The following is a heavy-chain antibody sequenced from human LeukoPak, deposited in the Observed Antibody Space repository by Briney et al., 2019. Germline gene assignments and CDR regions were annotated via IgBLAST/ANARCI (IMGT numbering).Heavy chain of an antibody. CDR2: IAGSDGFT. CDR1: GFPFSSYA. CDR3: ARAYFDY. J-gene: IGHJ4*02. Sequence: GGSLRLSCAASGFPFSSYAMNWVRQAPGKGLEWVSVIAGSDGFTQYADSVKGRFTISRDNSKNTVYLQMNRLRAEDTAVYYCARAYFDYWGQGTLVTVSS. V-gene: IGHV3-23*01.